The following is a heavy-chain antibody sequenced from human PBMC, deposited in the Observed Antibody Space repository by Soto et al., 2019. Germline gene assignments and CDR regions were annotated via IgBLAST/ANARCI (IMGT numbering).Heavy chain of an antibody. J-gene: IGHJ5*02. CDR1: GYTFTTHG. D-gene: IGHD2-15*01. CDR3: ARDLAYCRSGTCYREWFDP. CDR2: VSGDNGHT. Sequence: QVQLVQSGAEVKKPGASVKVSCKASGYTFTTHGTSWVRQAPGQGLEWMEWVSGDNGHTNYAQSLQGRVTMTTDTSTNTAYMELRSLRSDDTAVYYCARDLAYCRSGTCYREWFDPWGQGTLVTVSS. V-gene: IGHV1-18*01.